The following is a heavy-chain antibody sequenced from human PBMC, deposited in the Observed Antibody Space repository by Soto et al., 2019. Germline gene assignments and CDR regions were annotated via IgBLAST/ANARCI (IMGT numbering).Heavy chain of an antibody. Sequence: EVQLVESGGVVVQPGGSLRLSCAASGFTFDDYTMHWVRQAPGKGLEWVSLISWDGGSTYYADSVKGRFTISRDNSKNSLYLQMNSLRTEDTALYYCAKDMGGILTGYHAYYYGMDVWGQGTTVTVSS. CDR3: AKDMGGILTGYHAYYYGMDV. CDR2: ISWDGGST. D-gene: IGHD3-9*01. CDR1: GFTFDDYT. J-gene: IGHJ6*02. V-gene: IGHV3-43*01.